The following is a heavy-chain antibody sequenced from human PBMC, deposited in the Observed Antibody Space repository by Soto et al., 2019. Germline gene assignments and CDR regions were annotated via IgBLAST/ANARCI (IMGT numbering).Heavy chain of an antibody. CDR3: AGIYSGSPGGTLRY. CDR1: GGSISSGGYY. CDR2: IYYSGST. J-gene: IGHJ4*02. Sequence: QVQLQESGPGLVKPSQTLSLTCTVSGGSISSGGYYWSWIRQHPGKGLEWIGYIYYSGSTYYNPSLKSRVXXSVDSSKNQFSPQLSSVTAADTAVYYCAGIYSGSPGGTLRYWGQGTLVTVSS. V-gene: IGHV4-31*03. D-gene: IGHD1-26*01.